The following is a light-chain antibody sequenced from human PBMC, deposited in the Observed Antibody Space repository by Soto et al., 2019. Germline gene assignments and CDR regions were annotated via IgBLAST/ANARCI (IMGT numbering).Light chain of an antibody. Sequence: QSALTQPPSASGSPGQSVTISCTGTKNDIGVYDFVSWYQHHPGKAPRLIIYEVVQRPSGVPDRFSGSKSGNTASLTVSGLHAAEEADYFCKSYAGSNTYVFGSGTKLTVL. J-gene: IGLJ1*01. CDR1: KNDIGVYDF. V-gene: IGLV2-8*01. CDR2: EVV. CDR3: KSYAGSNTYV.